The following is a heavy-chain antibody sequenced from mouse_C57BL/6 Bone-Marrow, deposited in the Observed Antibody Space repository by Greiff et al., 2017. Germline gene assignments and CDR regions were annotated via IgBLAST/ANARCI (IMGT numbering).Heavy chain of an antibody. CDR3: ARGGYDYDEGTWFAY. J-gene: IGHJ3*01. D-gene: IGHD2-4*01. V-gene: IGHV1-81*01. Sequence: VQLPQSGAELARPGASVKLSCKASCYTFPSYGISRVKPRTGQGLGWIGEIYPRSGNTYYNEKFKGKAALTADKSSSTAYMELRSLTSEDSAVYFCARGGYDYDEGTWFAYWGQGTLVTVSA. CDR1: CYTFPSYG. CDR2: IYPRSGNT.